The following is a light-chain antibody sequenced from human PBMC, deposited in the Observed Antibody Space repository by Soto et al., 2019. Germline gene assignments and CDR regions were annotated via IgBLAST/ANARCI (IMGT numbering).Light chain of an antibody. CDR1: QGISSA. V-gene: IGKV1D-13*01. CDR3: RHFDDYPFT. Sequence: AIQLTQSPSSLSASVGDSVTITCRASQGISSALAWYQQTPGRAPKLLIYDASTLESGVPSRFSGSRSGIDFTLTVSSLQPEDFATYYCRHFDDYPFTFGPGTKVDI. CDR2: DAS. J-gene: IGKJ3*01.